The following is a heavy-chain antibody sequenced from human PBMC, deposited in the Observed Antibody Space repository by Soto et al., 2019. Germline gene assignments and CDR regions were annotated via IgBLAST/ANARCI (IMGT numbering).Heavy chain of an antibody. V-gene: IGHV1-69*13. CDR1: DGTSGAYD. Sequence: SVTVSGMDCDGTSGAYDVRCVRQSPVQVLELLGGIIPIFGTANYAQKFQGRVTITADESTSTGYMELSSLRSEDTAVYYCARGYCSSTSCYKDYYYYGMDVWGQGTTVTV. CDR2: IIPIFGTA. CDR3: ARGYCSSTSCYKDYYYYGMDV. J-gene: IGHJ6*02. D-gene: IGHD2-2*02.